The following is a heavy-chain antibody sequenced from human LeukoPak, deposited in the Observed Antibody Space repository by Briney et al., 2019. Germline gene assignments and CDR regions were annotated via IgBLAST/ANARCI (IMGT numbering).Heavy chain of an antibody. CDR3: ARRYVSWFDP. V-gene: IGHV3-30*04. D-gene: IGHD3-16*01. J-gene: IGHJ5*02. CDR1: GFTFTGHS. Sequence: GGSLRLSCVASGFTFTGHSMHWVRQAPGKGLEWVAVVADDEKTIFYADSLKGRFTISRDNAKNTLYLQMNSLRAEDTAVYYCARRYVSWFDPWGQGTLVTVSS. CDR2: VADDEKTI.